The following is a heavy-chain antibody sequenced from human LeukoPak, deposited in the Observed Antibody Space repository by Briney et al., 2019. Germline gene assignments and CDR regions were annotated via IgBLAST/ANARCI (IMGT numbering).Heavy chain of an antibody. CDR3: ARDPYSSDYYGMDV. D-gene: IGHD5-18*01. CDR1: GFTFSSSN. Sequence: GGSLRLSCAASGFTFSSSNMNWVRQAPGKGLEWVSYISSSSRTTYYADSVKGRFTISRDNAKNSLYLQMNSLRAEDTAVYYCARDPYSSDYYGMDVWGQGTTVTVSS. CDR2: ISSSSRTT. V-gene: IGHV3-48*01. J-gene: IGHJ6*02.